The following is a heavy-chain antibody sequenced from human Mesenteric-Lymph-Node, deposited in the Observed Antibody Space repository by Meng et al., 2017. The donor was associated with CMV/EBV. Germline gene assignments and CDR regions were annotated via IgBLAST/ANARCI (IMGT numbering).Heavy chain of an antibody. D-gene: IGHD3-16*01. J-gene: IGHJ4*02. CDR3: AKTPGGPASPHFDY. CDR2: ISGSGGST. V-gene: IGHV3-23*01. Sequence: LSLTCAASGFTFSSYDMHWVRQAPGKGLEWVSAISGSGGSTYYADSVKGRFTISRDNSKNTLYLQMNSLRAEDTAVYYCAKTPGGPASPHFDYWGQGTLVTVSS. CDR1: GFTFSSYD.